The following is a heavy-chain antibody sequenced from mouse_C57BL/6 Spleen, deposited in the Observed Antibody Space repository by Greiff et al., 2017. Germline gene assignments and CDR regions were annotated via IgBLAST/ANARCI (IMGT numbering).Heavy chain of an antibody. Sequence: QVQLQQSGPELVKPGASVKISCKASGYAFSSSWMNWVKQRPGKGLEWIGRIYPGDGDTNYNGKFKGKATLTADKSSSTAYMQLSSLTSEDSAVYFCARFYDYYFDYWGQGTSVTVSS. CDR3: ARFYDYYFDY. D-gene: IGHD2-4*01. CDR2: IYPGDGDT. J-gene: IGHJ4*01. CDR1: GYAFSSSW. V-gene: IGHV1-82*01.